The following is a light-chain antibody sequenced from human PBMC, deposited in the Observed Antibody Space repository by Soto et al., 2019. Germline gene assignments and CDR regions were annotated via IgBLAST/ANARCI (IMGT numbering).Light chain of an antibody. CDR1: QSVSSNY. CDR3: QQYGSSPPT. J-gene: IGKJ1*01. CDR2: GAY. V-gene: IGKV3-20*01. Sequence: EIVLTQSPGTLSLSPGERATLSCRASQSVSSNYLAWYRRKPGQAPRLLIYGAYNRATDIPGRFSGSGTDFTLTTTRLEPEEFAAYDCQQYGSSPPTFGPGTRVEIK.